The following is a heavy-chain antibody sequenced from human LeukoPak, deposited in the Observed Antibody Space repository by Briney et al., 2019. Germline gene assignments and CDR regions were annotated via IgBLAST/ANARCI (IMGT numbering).Heavy chain of an antibody. V-gene: IGHV3-7*01. CDR3: ASAGVVGASTYWYFDL. Sequence: GGSLRLSCVGSGFTFSRNWMSWVRQAPGKGLEWVASTRQDEREKYHADSVKGRFTISRDNAESSLYLQMNSLRAEDTAICYCASAGVVGASTYWYFDLWGRGTRVTVSS. J-gene: IGHJ2*01. D-gene: IGHD1-26*01. CDR1: GFTFSRNW. CDR2: TRQDEREK.